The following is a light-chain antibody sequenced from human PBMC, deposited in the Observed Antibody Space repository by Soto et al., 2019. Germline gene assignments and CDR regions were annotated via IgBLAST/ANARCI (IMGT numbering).Light chain of an antibody. J-gene: IGKJ1*01. CDR3: QQSYITPGT. CDR2: AAS. V-gene: IGKV1-39*01. Sequence: DIQMPQSPSSLSASVGDRVTITCRASQSVSNYLNWYQQKPGTAPNLLIYAASSLHSGVPSRFSGSGSGTDFTLTISSLQPEDFATFFCQQSYITPGTFGQGTKVEIK. CDR1: QSVSNY.